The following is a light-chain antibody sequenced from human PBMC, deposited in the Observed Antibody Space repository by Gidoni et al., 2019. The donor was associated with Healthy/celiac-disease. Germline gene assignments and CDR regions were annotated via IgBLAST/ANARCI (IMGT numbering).Light chain of an antibody. V-gene: IGKV3-11*01. J-gene: IGKJ4*01. CDR2: DAS. CDR1: QSVSSY. Sequence: EIVLTQSPATLSLSPGERATLSCRASQSVSSYLAWYKHKPGQAPSLLIYDASNRATCIPASFSGSGSGTDFTLTISSLEPEDFAVYYCQQRSNWLTFGGGTKVELK. CDR3: QQRSNWLT.